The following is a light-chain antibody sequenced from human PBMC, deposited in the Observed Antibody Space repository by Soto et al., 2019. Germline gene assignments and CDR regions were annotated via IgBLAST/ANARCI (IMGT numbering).Light chain of an antibody. J-gene: IGLJ2*01. Sequence: QSALTQPASVSGSPGQSITFSCTGTSSDVGGHNYVSWYQQHPGKAPNLIIFDVSNRPSGVSDRFSGSRSANTASLTISGLLAGDEADYYCSSYTSSSTVVFGGGTKVTVL. CDR3: SSYTSSSTVV. CDR1: SSDVGGHNY. V-gene: IGLV2-14*01. CDR2: DVS.